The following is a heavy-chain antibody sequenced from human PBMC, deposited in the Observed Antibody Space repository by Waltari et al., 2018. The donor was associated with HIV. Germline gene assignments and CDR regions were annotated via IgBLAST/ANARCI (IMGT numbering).Heavy chain of an antibody. V-gene: IGHV3-30-3*01. CDR1: GFTFSSFG. Sequence: QVQLVESGGGVVQPGRSRRLSCAASGFTFSSFGMPWVRQAPGKGLEWVEVISNDGSSKYDADSVKGRFTISRDNSKNTLYLHMNSLRAEDTAVYYCASPFYSDSTTYYYGLDYWGQGTLVTVSS. CDR2: ISNDGSSK. CDR3: ASPFYSDSTTYYYGLDY. D-gene: IGHD3-22*01. J-gene: IGHJ4*02.